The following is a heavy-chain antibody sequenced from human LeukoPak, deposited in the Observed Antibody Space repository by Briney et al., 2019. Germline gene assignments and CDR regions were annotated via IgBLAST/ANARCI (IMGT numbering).Heavy chain of an antibody. CDR2: IYYSGST. V-gene: IGHV4-59*01. D-gene: IGHD3-22*01. CDR1: GGSISSYY. J-gene: IGHJ4*02. Sequence: SKTLSLTGTVSGGSISSYYWSWIRQPPGKGLEWIGYIYYSGSTNYNPSLKSRVTISVDTSKNQFSLKLSSVTAADTAVYYCARGGSWSYYYDSSGWYFDYWGQGTLVTVSS. CDR3: ARGGSWSYYYDSSGWYFDY.